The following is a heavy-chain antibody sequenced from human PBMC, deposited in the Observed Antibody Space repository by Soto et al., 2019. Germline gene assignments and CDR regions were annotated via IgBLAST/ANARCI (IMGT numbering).Heavy chain of an antibody. Sequence: QVHLVQSGPEVKKPGASVKVSCEASGYSFTSYGISWVRQAPGQGLEWMGWISVATGNSNYAQKFQGRVTMSTDTSTSTAYLELRSLMSEDPAVFYCARDHGMRYITSSDYGMDVWGKGTTVTVSS. J-gene: IGHJ6*04. CDR2: ISVATGNS. D-gene: IGHD6-6*01. CDR1: GYSFTSYG. CDR3: ARDHGMRYITSSDYGMDV. V-gene: IGHV1-18*01.